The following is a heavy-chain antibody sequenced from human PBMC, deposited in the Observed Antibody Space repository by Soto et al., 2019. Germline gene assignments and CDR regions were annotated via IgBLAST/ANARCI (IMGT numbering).Heavy chain of an antibody. V-gene: IGHV4-61*01. CDR1: GGSVSSGSYY. CDR2: IYYSGST. CDR3: ARDHWYYGSGTGSYYYYGMDV. J-gene: IGHJ6*02. Sequence: QVQLQESGPGLVKPSETLSLTCTVSGGSVSSGSYYWSWIRQPPGKGLEWIGYIYYSGSTNYNPSLKSRVTISVDTSKNKFSLKLSSVTAADTAVYYCARDHWYYGSGTGSYYYYGMDVWGQGTTVTVSS. D-gene: IGHD3-10*01.